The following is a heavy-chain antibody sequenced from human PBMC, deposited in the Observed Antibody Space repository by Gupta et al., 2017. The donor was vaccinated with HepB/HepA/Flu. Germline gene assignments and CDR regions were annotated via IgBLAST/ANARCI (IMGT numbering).Heavy chain of an antibody. J-gene: IGHJ4*02. Sequence: QVQLQESGPGLVKPSGTLSLTCAVSGGSISSGNWWSWVRQPPGKGLEWIGEIYHSGSTNYNPSLKSRVTISIDKSKNQFSLKLSSVTAAHTAVYYCASRGPYDILTGGAVDYWGQGTLVTVSS. CDR2: IYHSGST. D-gene: IGHD3-9*01. V-gene: IGHV4-4*02. CDR3: ASRGPYDILTGGAVDY. CDR1: GGSISSGNW.